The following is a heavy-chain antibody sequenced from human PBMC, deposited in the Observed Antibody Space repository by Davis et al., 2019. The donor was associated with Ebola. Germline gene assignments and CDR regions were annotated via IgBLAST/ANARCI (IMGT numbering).Heavy chain of an antibody. CDR3: ARDGAAAGP. J-gene: IGHJ5*02. V-gene: IGHV4-59*11. D-gene: IGHD6-13*01. CDR2: AYFSGST. CDR1: GGSISGHY. Sequence: SETLSLTCTVSGGSISGHYWSWIRQSPEKGLEWIGYAYFSGSTNYNPSLKSRVTISVDSSKKQLSLNLRSVTAADTAVYYCARDGAAAGPWGQGTLVTVSS.